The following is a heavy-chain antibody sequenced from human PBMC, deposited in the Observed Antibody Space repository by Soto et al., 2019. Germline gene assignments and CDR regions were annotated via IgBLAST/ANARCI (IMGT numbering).Heavy chain of an antibody. V-gene: IGHV4-39*07. CDR1: LDSFSSTDYY. CDR2: IYHSGST. J-gene: IGHJ4*02. CDR3: ARTYGSSDNYFDY. D-gene: IGHD3-22*01. Sequence: SETLSLTCTVSLDSFSSTDYYWGWIRQPPGKGLEWIGSIYHSGSTYYNPSLKSRVTMSVDTSKNQFSLQLNSVTAADTAVYYCARTYGSSDNYFDYWGKGTLVTVSS.